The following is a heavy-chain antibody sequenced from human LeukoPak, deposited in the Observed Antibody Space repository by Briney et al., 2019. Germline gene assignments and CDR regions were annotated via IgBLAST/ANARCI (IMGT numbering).Heavy chain of an antibody. V-gene: IGHV3-48*02. CDR3: ARVSVYGGARLDY. J-gene: IGHJ4*02. CDR1: EFTFSSNS. CDR2: ISSSSSTI. Sequence: GGSLRLSCEVSEFTFSSNSMNWVRQAPGKGLEWISYISSSSSTIYYADSVKGRFTISRDNAKNSQYLQMNSLRDEDTAVYYCARVSVYGGARLDYWGQGTLVTVSS. D-gene: IGHD4-23*01.